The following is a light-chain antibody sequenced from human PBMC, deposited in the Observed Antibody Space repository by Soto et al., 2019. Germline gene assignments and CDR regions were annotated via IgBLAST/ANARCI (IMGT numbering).Light chain of an antibody. CDR2: EVN. CDR3: SSSTTRTSLL. V-gene: IGLV2-8*01. Sequence: QSVLTQPPSASGSPGQSVTISCSGTSSDVGGFNYVSWYQQHPGRAPKVLIYEVNKRPSGVPDRFSGSKSGNTASLTISGLQAEDEAEYFCSSSTTRTSLLFGGGTQLTVL. CDR1: SSDVGGFNY. J-gene: IGLJ3*02.